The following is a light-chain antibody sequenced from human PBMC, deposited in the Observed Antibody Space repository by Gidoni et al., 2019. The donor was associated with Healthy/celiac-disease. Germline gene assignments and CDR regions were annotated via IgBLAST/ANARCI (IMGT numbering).Light chain of an antibody. V-gene: IGKV4-1*01. J-gene: IGKJ4*01. CDR1: QSVFYSSNNKNY. CDR3: QQYYSTPLT. CDR2: WAS. Sequence: DIVMTQFPDSLAVSLGERPTINCKSTQSVFYSSNNKNYLAWYQQKPGQPPKLLIYWASTRESGVPDRFSGSGSGTDFTLTISSLQAEDVAVYYCQQYYSTPLTFGGGTKVEIK.